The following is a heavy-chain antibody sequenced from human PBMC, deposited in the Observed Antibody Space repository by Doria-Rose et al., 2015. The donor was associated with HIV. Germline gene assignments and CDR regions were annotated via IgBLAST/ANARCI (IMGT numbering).Heavy chain of an antibody. Sequence: QVPLVQAGSEVKKPGASVTVSCKTSGYTFSGYAIHWVRRAPGQRLAWMGWLNVGNGDTRYSRKFQDRVTITSDTSANTGYMALSSLRSEDTAVYYCARIHSLSSSSLGHWGQGTLVTVSS. D-gene: IGHD6-13*01. CDR3: ARIHSLSSSSLGH. CDR2: LNVGNGDT. CDR1: GYTFSGYA. V-gene: IGHV1-3*01. J-gene: IGHJ4*02.